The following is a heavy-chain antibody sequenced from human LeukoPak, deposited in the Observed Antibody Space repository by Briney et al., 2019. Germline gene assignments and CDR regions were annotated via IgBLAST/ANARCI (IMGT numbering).Heavy chain of an antibody. CDR2: IYRGTNGETT. J-gene: IGHJ4*02. D-gene: IGHD6-19*01. CDR1: GITFSNAW. Sequence: GGSLRLSCAASGITFSNAWMTWVRQAPGKGLEWVGRIYRGTNGETTDYGAPVKGRFTMSRDYSTNTLYLQMNSLKTEDTAVYYCTTYGSGSCPDWDQGTLVAVSS. CDR3: TTYGSGSCPD. V-gene: IGHV3-15*01.